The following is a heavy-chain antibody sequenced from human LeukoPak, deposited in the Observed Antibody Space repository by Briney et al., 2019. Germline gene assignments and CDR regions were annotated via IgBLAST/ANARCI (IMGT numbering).Heavy chain of an antibody. J-gene: IGHJ2*01. CDR3: ARAYLYGTDWHSMKDWYFDF. D-gene: IGHD3-9*01. V-gene: IGHV3-7*01. Sequence: GGSLRLSCAASGFTFSTYWMIEVPRAPGKGLEGLAVIKYEGTEKYYVDSVKGRFTIDRDNAKNSVYLHVNRLRVEHTAVYFCARAYLYGTDWHSMKDWYFDFWGRGTQVTVSS. CDR2: IKYEGTEK. CDR1: GFTFSTYW.